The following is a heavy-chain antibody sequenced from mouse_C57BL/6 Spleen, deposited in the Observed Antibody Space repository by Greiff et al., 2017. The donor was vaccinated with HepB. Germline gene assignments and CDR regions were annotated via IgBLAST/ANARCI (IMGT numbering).Heavy chain of an antibody. V-gene: IGHV1-26*01. Sequence: EVQLQQSGPELVKPGASVKISCKASGYTFTDYYMNWVKQSHGKSLEWIGDINPNNGGTSYNQKFKGKATLTVDKSSSTAYMELRSRTSEDSAVYCCASPRCEAMDYWGQGTSVTVSS. J-gene: IGHJ4*01. CDR2: INPNNGGT. CDR1: GYTFTDYY. CDR3: ASPRCEAMDY.